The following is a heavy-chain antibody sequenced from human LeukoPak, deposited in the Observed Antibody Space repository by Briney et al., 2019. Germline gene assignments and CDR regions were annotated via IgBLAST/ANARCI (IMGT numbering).Heavy chain of an antibody. CDR1: GYTFTSYG. CDR3: ARVYRDSYGQN. CDR2: ISAYNGNT. J-gene: IGHJ4*02. V-gene: IGHV1-18*04. D-gene: IGHD5-18*01. Sequence: GASVKVSCKASGYTFTSYGISWVRQAPGQGLEWMGWISAYNGNTNYAQKLQGRVTMTTETSTSTAYMELRSLRSDVTAVYYCARVYRDSYGQNWGQGTLVTVSS.